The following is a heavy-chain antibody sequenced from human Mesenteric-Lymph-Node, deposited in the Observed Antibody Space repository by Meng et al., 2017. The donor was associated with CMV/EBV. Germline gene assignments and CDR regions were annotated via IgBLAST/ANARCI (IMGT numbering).Heavy chain of an antibody. CDR2: ISYDGGTK. CDR1: GFPFSSYW. D-gene: IGHD2-2*01. V-gene: IGHV3-30*18. J-gene: IGHJ4*02. Sequence: GGSLRLSCAASGFPFSSYWMHWVRQAPGKGLEWVAVISYDGGTKYYADSVKGRFTISRDNSKNMLYLQMNSLRTEDRAVYYCAKDRGGYCGNTSCYFHYWGQGTLVTVSS. CDR3: AKDRGGYCGNTSCYFHY.